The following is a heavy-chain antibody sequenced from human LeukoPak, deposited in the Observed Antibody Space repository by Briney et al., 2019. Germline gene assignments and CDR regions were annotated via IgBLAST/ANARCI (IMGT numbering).Heavy chain of an antibody. J-gene: IGHJ6*03. Sequence: GGSLRLSCAASGFTFSSYGMHWVRQAPGKGLEWVSGINWNGGSTGYADSVKGRFTISRDNAKNSLYLQMNSLRAEDTALYHCAREALRADYVWGSYYYYYMDVWGKGTTVTISS. CDR3: AREALRADYVWGSYYYYYMDV. D-gene: IGHD3-16*01. CDR2: INWNGGST. CDR1: GFTFSSYG. V-gene: IGHV3-20*01.